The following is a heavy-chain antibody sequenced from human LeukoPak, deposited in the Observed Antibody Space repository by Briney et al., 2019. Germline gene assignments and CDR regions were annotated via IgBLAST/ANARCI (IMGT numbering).Heavy chain of an antibody. V-gene: IGHV1-2*02. CDR1: GYTFTGYY. Sequence: ASVKVSCKASGYTFTGYYMHWVRQAPGQGLEWMGWINPNSGGTNYAQKFQGRVTMTRDTSISTAYMELSRLRSDDTAVYYCARDRRGGNWGYYYYMDVWGKGTTVTISS. D-gene: IGHD3-16*01. CDR2: INPNSGGT. CDR3: ARDRRGGNWGYYYYMDV. J-gene: IGHJ6*03.